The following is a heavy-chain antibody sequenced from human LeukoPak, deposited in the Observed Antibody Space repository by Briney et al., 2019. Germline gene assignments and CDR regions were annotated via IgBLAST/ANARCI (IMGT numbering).Heavy chain of an antibody. CDR2: ISGDGSST. J-gene: IGHJ2*01. V-gene: IGHV3-74*01. D-gene: IGHD2-15*01. CDR3: ARGSDCSGGSCYSYWYFDL. Sequence: GGTLRLSCAASAFTFSSYWMHWVRQAPGKGLVWVSRISGDGSSTSYADSVKGRFTMSRDNAKNTLYLRMNSLRAEDTAMYYCARGSDCSGGSCYSYWYFDLWGRGTLVTV. CDR1: AFTFSSYW.